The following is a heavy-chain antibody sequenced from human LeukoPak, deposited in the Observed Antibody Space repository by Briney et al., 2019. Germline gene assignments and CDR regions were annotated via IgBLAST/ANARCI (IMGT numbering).Heavy chain of an antibody. Sequence: PSETLSLTCTVSGGSISSSSYYWGWIRQPPGKGLEWIGSIYYSGSTYYNPSLKSRVTISVDTSKNQLSLKLSSVTAADTAVYYCASPRYSSSWYEGDYWGQGTLVTVSS. J-gene: IGHJ4*02. D-gene: IGHD6-13*01. CDR1: GGSISSSSYY. CDR3: ASPRYSSSWYEGDY. CDR2: IYYSGST. V-gene: IGHV4-39*01.